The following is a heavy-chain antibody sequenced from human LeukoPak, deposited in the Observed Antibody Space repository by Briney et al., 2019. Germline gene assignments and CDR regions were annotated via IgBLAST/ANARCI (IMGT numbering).Heavy chain of an antibody. V-gene: IGHV1-69*05. D-gene: IGHD6-19*01. CDR1: GGTFSSYA. J-gene: IGHJ3*02. Sequence: ASVKVSCKASGGTFSSYAISWVRQAPGQGLEWMGGIIPIFGTANYAQKFQGRVTMTTNTSTSTAYMELRSLRSDDTAVYYCARLQRYSSGWFGAFDIWGQGTMVTVSS. CDR2: IIPIFGTA. CDR3: ARLQRYSSGWFGAFDI.